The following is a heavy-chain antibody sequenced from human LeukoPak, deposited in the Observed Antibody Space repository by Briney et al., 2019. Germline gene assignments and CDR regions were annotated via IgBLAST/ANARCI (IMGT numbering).Heavy chain of an antibody. CDR3: ARDFDITRKTYYFDY. D-gene: IGHD3-9*01. V-gene: IGHV1-46*01. CDR1: GYTFTSYY. Sequence: GASVKVSCKASGYTFTSYYMHWVRQAPGPGLEWMGIINPSGGRTSYTQKFQGRVTMTRDTSTSTVYMELSSLRSENTAVYYCARDFDITRKTYYFDYWGQGTLVTVSP. J-gene: IGHJ4*02. CDR2: INPSGGRT.